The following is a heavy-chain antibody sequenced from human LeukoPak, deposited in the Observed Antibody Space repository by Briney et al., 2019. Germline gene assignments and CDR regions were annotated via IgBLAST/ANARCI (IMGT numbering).Heavy chain of an antibody. J-gene: IGHJ3*02. V-gene: IGHV3-48*01. CDR1: GFTFSSYS. CDR3: ARDRGSYIPDAFDI. CDR2: ISSSSSTI. D-gene: IGHD1-26*01. Sequence: GGSLRLSCAASGFTFSSYSMNWVRQAPGKGLEWVSYISSSSSTIYYADSVKGRFTISRDNAKSSLYLQMNSLRAEDTAVYYCARDRGSYIPDAFDIWGQGTMVTVSS.